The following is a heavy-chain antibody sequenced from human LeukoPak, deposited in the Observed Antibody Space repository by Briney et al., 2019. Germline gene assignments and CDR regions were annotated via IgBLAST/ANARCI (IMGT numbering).Heavy chain of an antibody. CDR1: GYSFTSYW. CDR2: IYPDDSDT. J-gene: IGHJ4*02. Sequence: GESLKISCKGSGYSFTSYWIAWVRQMPGKGLEWMGVIYPDDSDTRYSPSFQGQVTITADKSISTAYLQWSSLKASDNAMYYCARQRRSSGWPNDYWGQGTLVTVSS. D-gene: IGHD6-19*01. CDR3: ARQRRSSGWPNDY. V-gene: IGHV5-51*01.